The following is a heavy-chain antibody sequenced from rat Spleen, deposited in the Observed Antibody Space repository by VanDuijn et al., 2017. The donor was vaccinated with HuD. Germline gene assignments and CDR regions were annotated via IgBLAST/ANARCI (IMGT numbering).Heavy chain of an antibody. CDR3: ARDKGGQLRGFAY. Sequence: QVQLKESGPGLVQPSQTLSLSCTVAGFSLTTHNVHWVRQPPGKGLEWMGVIWNSGGTRYNSALKSRLSISKDTSKRQVFLKVNSLQTEDSATYYCARDKGGQLRGFAYWGEGTLVTVS. CDR2: IWNSGGT. V-gene: IGHV2-41*01. J-gene: IGHJ3*01. D-gene: IGHD1-10*01. CDR1: GFSLTTHN.